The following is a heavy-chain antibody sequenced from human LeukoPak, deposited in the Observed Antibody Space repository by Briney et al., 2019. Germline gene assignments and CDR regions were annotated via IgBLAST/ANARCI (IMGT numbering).Heavy chain of an antibody. Sequence: ASVKVSCKASGYTFTSYGISWVRQAPGQGLEWMGWISAYNGNTNYAQKLQGRVTMTTDTSTSTAYMELRSQRSDDTAVYYCARDRGFLEWLLPNNWFDPWGQGTLVTVSS. J-gene: IGHJ5*02. CDR2: ISAYNGNT. V-gene: IGHV1-18*01. CDR1: GYTFTSYG. D-gene: IGHD3-3*01. CDR3: ARDRGFLEWLLPNNWFDP.